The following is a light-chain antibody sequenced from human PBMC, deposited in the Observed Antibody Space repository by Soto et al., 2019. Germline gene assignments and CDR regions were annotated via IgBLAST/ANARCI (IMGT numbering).Light chain of an antibody. Sequence: PGESVTLSCRASQSVGRDYLAWFQHKPGQAPRLVVHHASTRATGVPDRFSGSGSGTDFTFTVSRLEPEDFAIYYCHQYASEPLTFGGGTKLEIK. CDR2: HAS. J-gene: IGKJ4*01. CDR1: QSVGRDY. V-gene: IGKV3-20*01. CDR3: HQYASEPLT.